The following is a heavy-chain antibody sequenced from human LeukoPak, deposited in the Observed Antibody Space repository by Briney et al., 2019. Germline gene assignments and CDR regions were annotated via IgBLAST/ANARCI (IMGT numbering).Heavy chain of an antibody. CDR1: GYTFSTYW. CDR3: ARFYGSGAAY. J-gene: IGHJ4*02. CDR2: IYPSDSDT. Sequence: GESLKISCRGSGYTFSTYWIAWVRQMPGKGLEWMGIIYPSDSDTRHSPSFEGQVTISVDKSISTVYLQWGSLRASDTAMYYCARFYGSGAAYWGQGTLVTVSS. V-gene: IGHV5-51*01. D-gene: IGHD3-10*01.